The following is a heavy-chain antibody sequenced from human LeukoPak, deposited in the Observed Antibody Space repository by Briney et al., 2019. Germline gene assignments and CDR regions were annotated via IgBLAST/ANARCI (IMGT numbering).Heavy chain of an antibody. CDR2: IYYSGST. CDR1: GGSISSSSYY. J-gene: IGHJ6*02. D-gene: IGHD2-2*02. CDR3: ARHPKAGPAAIVYYGMDV. Sequence: SETLSLTCTVSGGSISSSSYYWGWIRQPPGKGLEWIGSIYYSGSTYYNPSLKSRVTISVDTSKNQFSLKLSSVTAADTAVYYCARHPKAGPAAIVYYGMDVWGQGTTVTVSS. V-gene: IGHV4-39*01.